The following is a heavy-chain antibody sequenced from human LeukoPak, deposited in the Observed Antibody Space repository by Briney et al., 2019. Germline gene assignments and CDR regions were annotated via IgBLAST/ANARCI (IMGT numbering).Heavy chain of an antibody. CDR2: IKEDGSVK. D-gene: IGHD6-13*01. J-gene: IGHJ4*02. V-gene: IGHV3-7*01. CDR3: ATSGDTAAGPY. CDR1: GFTLSNYW. Sequence: GGSPRLSCAAPGFTLSNYWMTWVRQAPGEGLGWVANIKEDGSVKFYVDSVKGRFTISRDNAKTSLYLQMNSLRAEDTAVYYCATSGDTAAGPYWGQGALVMVSS.